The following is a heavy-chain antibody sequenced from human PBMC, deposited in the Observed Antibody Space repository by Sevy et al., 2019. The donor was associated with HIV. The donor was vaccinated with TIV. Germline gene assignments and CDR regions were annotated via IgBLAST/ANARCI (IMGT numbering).Heavy chain of an antibody. CDR1: GYTFTGYY. CDR3: ARDPAYYDFWSGYYTGGAFDI. J-gene: IGHJ3*02. CDR2: INPNSGGT. D-gene: IGHD3-3*01. Sequence: ASVKVSCKASGYTFTGYYMHWVRQAPGQGLEWMGWINPNSGGTNYAQKFQGRVTMTRDTSISTAYMELGRLRSDDTAVYYCARDPAYYDFWSGYYTGGAFDIWGQGTMVTVSS. V-gene: IGHV1-2*02.